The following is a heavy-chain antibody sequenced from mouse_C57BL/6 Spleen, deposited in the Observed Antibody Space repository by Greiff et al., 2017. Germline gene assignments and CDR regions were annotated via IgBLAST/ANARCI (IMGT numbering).Heavy chain of an antibody. CDR3: ARGYHAMDY. V-gene: IGHV1-80*01. J-gene: IGHJ4*01. CDR2: IYPGDGDT. CDR1: GYAFSSYW. Sequence: QVQLQQSGAELVKPGASVKISCKASGYAFSSYWMNWVKQRPRKGLEWIGQIYPGDGDTNYNGKFKGQATLTADTSSSTAYLQLSSLTSEDAAVYFCARGYHAMDYWGQGTSVTVSS.